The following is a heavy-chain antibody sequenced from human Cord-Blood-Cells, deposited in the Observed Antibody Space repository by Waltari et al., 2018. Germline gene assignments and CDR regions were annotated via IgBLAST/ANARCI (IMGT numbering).Heavy chain of an antibody. V-gene: IGHV1-24*01. Sequence: QVQLVQSGAEVKKPGASVKVSCKVSGYTLTELSMHWLRQAPGKGLEWMGGFDPEDGETIDAQKCQGRVTITEYTATDTAYMELSSLRSEDTAVYYCATAYYYDSSGYYYFDYWGQGTLVTVSS. J-gene: IGHJ4*02. D-gene: IGHD3-22*01. CDR1: GYTLTELS. CDR2: FDPEDGET. CDR3: ATAYYYDSSGYYYFDY.